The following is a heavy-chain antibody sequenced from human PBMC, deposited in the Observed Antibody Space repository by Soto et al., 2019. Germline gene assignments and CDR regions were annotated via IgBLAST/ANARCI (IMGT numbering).Heavy chain of an antibody. V-gene: IGHV3-21*06. CDR2: ISSTTNYI. CDR1: GFTFTRYS. CDR3: ARESEDLTSTFDY. J-gene: IGHJ4*02. Sequence: EVQLVESGGGRVKTGGSLRLSCAASGFTFTRYSMNWVRQAPGKGLEWVSSISSTTNYIYYGDSMKGRFTISRDNAKNSLYLEMTSLSAEDTAVYYCARESEDLTSTFDYLGQGTLVTFSS.